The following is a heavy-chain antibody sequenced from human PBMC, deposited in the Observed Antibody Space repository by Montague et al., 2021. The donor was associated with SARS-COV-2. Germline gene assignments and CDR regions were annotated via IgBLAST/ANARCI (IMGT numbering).Heavy chain of an antibody. Sequence: SATLSLTCTVSGGSISSGTYYWGWVRQPPGKGLEWIGTINYSGKTYYNPSLKSRVTISVDTSKNQFSLKVTSVTAADTAVYYCARRAQWQLSWFFDLWGRGTLVTVSS. CDR2: INYSGKT. CDR1: GGSISSGTYY. J-gene: IGHJ2*01. CDR3: ARRAQWQLSWFFDL. V-gene: IGHV4-39*01. D-gene: IGHD6-19*01.